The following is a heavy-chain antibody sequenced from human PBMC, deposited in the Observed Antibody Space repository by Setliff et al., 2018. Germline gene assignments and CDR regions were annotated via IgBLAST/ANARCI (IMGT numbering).Heavy chain of an antibody. CDR3: ARSPANGGHDAFDI. V-gene: IGHV3-33*08. Sequence: PGGSLRLSCAASGFTFSTYRMHWVRQAPGKGLEWVAVIWDDGGNKYHADSVKGRLTISRDNAWDSLYLQMNSLGAEDTAVYYCARSPANGGHDAFDIWGRGTMVTVS. D-gene: IGHD6-25*01. J-gene: IGHJ3*02. CDR1: GFTFSTYR. CDR2: IWDDGGNK.